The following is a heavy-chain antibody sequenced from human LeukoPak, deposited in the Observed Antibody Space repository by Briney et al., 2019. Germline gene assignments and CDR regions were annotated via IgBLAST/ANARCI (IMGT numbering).Heavy chain of an antibody. Sequence: GGSLRLSCEAPGFTFTSYSVNWVRQAPGKGLEWVSSISSTSYIYYADSVKGRFTISRDNAKNSLYLQMNSLRAEDTAVYYCARDPFGEYSFDSWGQGTLVTVSS. CDR1: GFTFTSYS. V-gene: IGHV3-21*01. D-gene: IGHD3-10*01. CDR3: ARDPFGEYSFDS. CDR2: ISSTSYI. J-gene: IGHJ4*02.